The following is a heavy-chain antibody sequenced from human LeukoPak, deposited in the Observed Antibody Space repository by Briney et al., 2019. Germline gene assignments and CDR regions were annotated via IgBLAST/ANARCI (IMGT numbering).Heavy chain of an antibody. CDR3: AKTRGYSYGNWFDP. CDR1: GFTFDDYA. J-gene: IGHJ5*02. CDR2: ISGDGGST. Sequence: GGSLRLSCAASGFTFDDYAMHWVRQAPGKGLKWVSLISGDGGSTYYADSVKGRFTISRDNSKNSLYLQMNSLRTEDTALYYCAKTRGYSYGNWFDPWGQGTLVTVSS. V-gene: IGHV3-43*02. D-gene: IGHD5-18*01.